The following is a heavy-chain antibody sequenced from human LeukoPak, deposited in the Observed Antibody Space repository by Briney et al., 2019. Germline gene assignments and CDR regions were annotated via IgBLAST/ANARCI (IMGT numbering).Heavy chain of an antibody. D-gene: IGHD5-18*01. CDR3: ARRTHGYSYARDYYYYMDV. Sequence: SETLSLTCAVYGGSFSGYYWSWIRQPPGRGLEWIGEINHSGSTNYNPSLKSRVTISVDTSKNQFSLKLSSVTAADTAVYYCARRTHGYSYARDYYYYMDVWGKGTTVTVSS. V-gene: IGHV4-34*01. CDR1: GGSFSGYY. J-gene: IGHJ6*03. CDR2: INHSGST.